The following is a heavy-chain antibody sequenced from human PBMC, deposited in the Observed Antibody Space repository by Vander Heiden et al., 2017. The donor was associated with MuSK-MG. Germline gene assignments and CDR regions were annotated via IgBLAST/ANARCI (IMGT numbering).Heavy chain of an antibody. CDR1: GFTFSGPA. Sequence: EVQLVESGGGLVQPGGSLKLSCAASGFTFSGPAMPWVRQASGKGLEWVGRIRSKANSYATAYAASVKGRFTISRDDSKNTAYLQMNSLKTEDTAVYYCTSGRGPDLRYFDAFDIWGQGTMVTVSS. D-gene: IGHD2-21*01. V-gene: IGHV3-73*01. J-gene: IGHJ3*02. CDR3: TSGRGPDLRYFDAFDI. CDR2: IRSKANSYAT.